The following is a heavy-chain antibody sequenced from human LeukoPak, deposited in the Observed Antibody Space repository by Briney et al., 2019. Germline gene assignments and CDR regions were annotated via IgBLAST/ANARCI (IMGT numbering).Heavy chain of an antibody. D-gene: IGHD6-13*01. Sequence: GRSLRLSCAASGFTFSSYGMHWVRQAPGKGLEWVAVISYDGSNKYYADSVKGRFTISRDNSKNTLYLQMNSLRAEDTAVYYCAKSTIAAAGILDAWGQGTLVTVSS. CDR2: ISYDGSNK. V-gene: IGHV3-30*18. CDR3: AKSTIAAAGILDA. CDR1: GFTFSSYG. J-gene: IGHJ5*02.